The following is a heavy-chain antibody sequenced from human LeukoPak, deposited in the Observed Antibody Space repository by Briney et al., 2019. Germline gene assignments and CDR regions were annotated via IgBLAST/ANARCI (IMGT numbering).Heavy chain of an antibody. J-gene: IGHJ4*02. D-gene: IGHD3-22*01. V-gene: IGHV4-59*11. Sequence: SETLSLTCTISGVSISGHYWSWVRPPPGKGLEWIGYVYDSGGTNYNPSLKSRVTISVDTSKNQFSLGLSSVTAADTAVYYCARGHYYDTSGDYWGQGILVTVSS. CDR1: GVSISGHY. CDR3: ARGHYYDTSGDY. CDR2: VYDSGGT.